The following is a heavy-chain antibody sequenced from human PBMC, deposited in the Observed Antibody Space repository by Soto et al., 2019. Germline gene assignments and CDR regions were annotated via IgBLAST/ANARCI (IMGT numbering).Heavy chain of an antibody. D-gene: IGHD2-15*01. V-gene: IGHV2-5*02. CDR1: GFSLNTSAVG. CDR3: SHVLGYCSSVTCYHSVDYMDV. J-gene: IGHJ6*03. CDR2: VYWDDDK. Sequence: QITLKESGPTLVKPTQTLTLTCTFSGFSLNTSAVGVGWIRQPPGKALEWLALVYWDDDKLYSPSLKSRLTITKDTSKNQVVLTMTNMDPVDTATYFCSHVLGYCSSVTCYHSVDYMDVWGKGTTVPVSS.